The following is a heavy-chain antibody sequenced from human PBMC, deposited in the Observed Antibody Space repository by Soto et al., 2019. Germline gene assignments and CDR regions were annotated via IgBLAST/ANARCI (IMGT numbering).Heavy chain of an antibody. Sequence: GGSLRLSCAASGFTFSSYSMNWVRQAPGKGLEWVSSISSSSSYIYYADSVKGRFTISRDNAKNSLYLQMNSLRAEDTAVYYCARFEYSSSSGGFDYYYYGMDVWGQGTTVTVSS. D-gene: IGHD6-6*01. CDR1: GFTFSSYS. CDR3: ARFEYSSSSGGFDYYYYGMDV. J-gene: IGHJ6*02. V-gene: IGHV3-21*01. CDR2: ISSSSSYI.